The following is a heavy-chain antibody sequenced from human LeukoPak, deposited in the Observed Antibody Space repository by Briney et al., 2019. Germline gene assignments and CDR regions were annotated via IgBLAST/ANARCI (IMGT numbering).Heavy chain of an antibody. J-gene: IGHJ4*02. V-gene: IGHV1-2*02. CDR2: INPNSGGT. CDR3: AREGGKGIAAAGIPSDY. CDR1: GYTFTGYY. D-gene: IGHD6-13*01. Sequence: ASVKVSCKASGYTFTGYYMHWVRQAPGQGLEWMGWINPNSGGTNYAQKFQGRVTMTRDTSISTAYMELSRLRSDDTAVYYCAREGGKGIAAAGIPSDYWGQGTLVTVSS.